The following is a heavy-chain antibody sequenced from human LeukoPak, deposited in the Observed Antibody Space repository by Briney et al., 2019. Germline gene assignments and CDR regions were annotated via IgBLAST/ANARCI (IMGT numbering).Heavy chain of an antibody. V-gene: IGHV1-2*02. D-gene: IGHD3-3*01. CDR3: ARRGITIFGVVIPYAFDI. J-gene: IGHJ3*02. CDR1: GYTFTGYY. Sequence: ASVKVSCKASGYTFTGYYMHRVRQAPGQGLEWIGWINPNSGGTNYAQKFQGRVTMTRDTSISTAYMELSRLRSDDTAVYYCARRGITIFGVVIPYAFDIWGQGTMVTVSS. CDR2: INPNSGGT.